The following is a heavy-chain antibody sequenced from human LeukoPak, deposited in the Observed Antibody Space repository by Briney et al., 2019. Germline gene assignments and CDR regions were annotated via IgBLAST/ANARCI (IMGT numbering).Heavy chain of an antibody. CDR3: TTVGGYDYFDY. J-gene: IGHJ4*02. CDR2: IKSKTDDGTT. V-gene: IGHV3-15*01. CDR1: GFTFGDYA. D-gene: IGHD5-12*01. Sequence: KPGRSLRLSCTASGFTFGDYAMSWFRQAPGKGLEWVGRIKSKTDDGTTHYIAPVKGRFTISRDDSKNTLYLQMNSLKTEDTAVNYCTTVGGYDYFDYWGQGTLVTVSS.